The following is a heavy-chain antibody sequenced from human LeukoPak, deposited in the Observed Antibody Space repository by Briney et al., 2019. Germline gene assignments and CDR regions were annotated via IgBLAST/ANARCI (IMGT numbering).Heavy chain of an antibody. J-gene: IGHJ4*02. D-gene: IGHD4-17*01. CDR3: ASGDYGLFGY. V-gene: IGHV3-66*01. CDR1: GFTDRSSY. CDR2: LYSGGST. Sequence: GGSLRLSCAASGFTDRSSYMIGVRQSPGKGLEWVSALYSGGSTFYADSVKDRFTISRDNSKDPPVLPINRLGAEDHAVYYCASGDYGLFGYWGQGTLVTVSS.